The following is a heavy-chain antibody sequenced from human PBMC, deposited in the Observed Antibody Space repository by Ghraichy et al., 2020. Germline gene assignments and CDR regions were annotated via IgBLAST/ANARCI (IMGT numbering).Heavy chain of an antibody. D-gene: IGHD3-9*01. Sequence: GESLNISCAASGFTFSSYEMNWVRQAPGKGLEWVSYISSSGSTIYYADSVKGRFTISRDNAKNSLYLQMNSLRAEDTAVYYCARGTDDILTGYSLYYYYGMDVWGQGTTVTVSS. V-gene: IGHV3-48*03. CDR1: GFTFSSYE. J-gene: IGHJ6*02. CDR2: ISSSGSTI. CDR3: ARGTDDILTGYSLYYYYGMDV.